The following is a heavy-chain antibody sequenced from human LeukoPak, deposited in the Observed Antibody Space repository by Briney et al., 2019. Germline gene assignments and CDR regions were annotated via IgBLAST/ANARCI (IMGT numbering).Heavy chain of an antibody. CDR2: IYPADSDT. CDR3: ARTYYYDSNPFDY. J-gene: IGHJ4*02. CDR1: GYSFTSYW. V-gene: IGHV5-51*01. Sequence: GESLKISCKGSGYSFTSYWIAWVRQMPGKGLEWMGTIYPADSDTRYSPSFQGQVTISADKSISTAYLQWSSLKASDTAIYYCARTYYYDSNPFDYWGQGTLVTVSS. D-gene: IGHD3-22*01.